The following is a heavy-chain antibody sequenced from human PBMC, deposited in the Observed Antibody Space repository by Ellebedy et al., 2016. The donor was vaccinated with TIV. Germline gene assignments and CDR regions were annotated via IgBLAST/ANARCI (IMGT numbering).Heavy chain of an antibody. V-gene: IGHV4-39*07. Sequence: SETLSLTCTVSGGSISSSSYYWGWIRQPPGKGLEWIGEIKHSGSTNYNPSLKSRVTISVDTSKNQFSLKLSSVTAADTAVYYCARGLTVYWGQGTLVTVSS. CDR1: GGSISSSSYY. CDR3: ARGLTVY. J-gene: IGHJ4*02. CDR2: IKHSGST. D-gene: IGHD4-17*01.